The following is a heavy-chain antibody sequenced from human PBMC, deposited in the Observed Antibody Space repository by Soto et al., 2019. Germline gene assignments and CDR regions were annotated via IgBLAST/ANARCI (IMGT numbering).Heavy chain of an antibody. D-gene: IGHD3-10*01. CDR2: INAGNGNT. V-gene: IGHV1-3*01. J-gene: IGHJ5*02. Sequence: ASVKVSCKASGYTFTSYDMHWVRQAPGQRLEWMGWINAGNGNTKYSQKFQGRVTITRDTSASTAYMELSSLRSDDTAVYYCARGVGSGSYYNQYNWFDPWGQGTLVTVSS. CDR3: ARGVGSGSYYNQYNWFDP. CDR1: GYTFTSYD.